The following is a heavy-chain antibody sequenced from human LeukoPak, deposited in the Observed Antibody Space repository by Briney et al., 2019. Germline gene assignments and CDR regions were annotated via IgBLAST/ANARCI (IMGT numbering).Heavy chain of an antibody. J-gene: IGHJ4*02. V-gene: IGHV3-30*02. CDR3: ARDRVAYYYGSGSYRPDY. Sequence: GGSLRLSCAASGFTFSSYGMHWVRQAPGKGLEWVAFIRYDGSNKYYADSVKGRFTISRDNSKNTLYLQMNSLRAEDTAVYYCARDRVAYYYGSGSYRPDYWGQGTLVTVSS. CDR2: IRYDGSNK. CDR1: GFTFSSYG. D-gene: IGHD3-10*01.